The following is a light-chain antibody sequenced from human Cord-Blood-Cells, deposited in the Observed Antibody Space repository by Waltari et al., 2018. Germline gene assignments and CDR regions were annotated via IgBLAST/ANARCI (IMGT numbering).Light chain of an antibody. CDR2: EGS. V-gene: IGLV2-23*01. CDR1: SSDVGSYNL. CDR3: CSYAGSSTWV. Sequence: QSALTQPASVSGSPGQSITISCTGTSSDVGSYNLFSGYQQHPGKAPKLMIYEGSKRPSGVSNRFSGSKSGNTASLTISGLQAEDEADYYCCSYAGSSTWVFGGGTKLTVL. J-gene: IGLJ3*02.